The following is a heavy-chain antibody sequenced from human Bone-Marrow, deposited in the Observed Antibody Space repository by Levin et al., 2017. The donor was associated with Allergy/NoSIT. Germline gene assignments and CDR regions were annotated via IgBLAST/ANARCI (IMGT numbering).Heavy chain of an antibody. CDR3: MRAVRGSANDADY. CDR2: IKDDGTEK. D-gene: IGHD5-12*01. V-gene: IGHV3-7*01. Sequence: PGGSLRLSCATSGFAFSSFWMGWVRQVPGKGLEWVANIKDDGTEKYYVDSVRGRFSISRDNAWNSLYLQMSSLRAEDTAVYYCMRAVRGSANDADYWGQGTLVTVSS. CDR1: GFAFSSFW. J-gene: IGHJ4*02.